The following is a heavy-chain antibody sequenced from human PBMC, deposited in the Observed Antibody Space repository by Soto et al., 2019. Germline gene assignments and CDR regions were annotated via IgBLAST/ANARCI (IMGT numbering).Heavy chain of an antibody. J-gene: IGHJ5*02. D-gene: IGHD3-3*01. CDR2: IYYSGST. Sequence: QVQLQESGPGLVKPSQTLSLTCTVSGGSISSGDYYWSWLRQHPGKGLEWIGYIYYSGSTYYNPSRKRRVTISGDTSKNQCALKLSSVTAADTAVYYGARWWSGSRQGFDPWGQGTLVTVSS. CDR1: GGSISSGDYY. CDR3: ARWWSGSRQGFDP. V-gene: IGHV4-31*03.